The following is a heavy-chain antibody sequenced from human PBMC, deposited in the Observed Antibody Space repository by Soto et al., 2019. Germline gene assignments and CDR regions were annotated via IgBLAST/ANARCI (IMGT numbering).Heavy chain of an antibody. CDR2: IKSKPDGGTA. J-gene: IGHJ4*02. CDR1: GFTFNSAW. D-gene: IGHD3-3*02. Sequence: GGYLSVSYAASGFTFNSAWMTWVRQAPGKGLEWVGRIKSKPDGGTADYAAPVEGRFTISRDDSQNTLFLQMSSLKTEDTAVYYCTDGSPFKCWGPGPLVTVAS. V-gene: IGHV3-15*01. CDR3: TDGSPFKC.